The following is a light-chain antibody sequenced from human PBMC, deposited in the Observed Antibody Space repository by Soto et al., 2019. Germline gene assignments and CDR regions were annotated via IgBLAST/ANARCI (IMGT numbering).Light chain of an antibody. CDR3: SSYGGSNNLV. J-gene: IGLJ2*01. CDR2: EVN. V-gene: IGLV2-8*01. Sequence: QSALTQPPSASGSPGQSVTISRTGTSSDVGGYNYVSWYQQHPGKVPKLMIYEVNKRPSGVPDRFSGSKSGNTASLTVSGLQAEDEADYYCSSYGGSNNLVFGGGTKVTVL. CDR1: SSDVGGYNY.